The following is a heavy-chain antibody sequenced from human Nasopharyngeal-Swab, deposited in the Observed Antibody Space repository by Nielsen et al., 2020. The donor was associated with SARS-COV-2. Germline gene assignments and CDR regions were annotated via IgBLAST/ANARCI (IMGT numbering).Heavy chain of an antibody. V-gene: IGHV1-2*06. CDR2: INPNSGGT. D-gene: IGHD6-19*01. CDR1: GYTFTGYY. CDR3: ARANLYSSGWYIPDY. Sequence: EKVSCKASGYTFTGYYMHWVRQAPGQGLEWMGRINPNSGGTNYAQKFQGRVTMTRDTSISTAYMELSRLRSDDTAVYYCARANLYSSGWYIPDYWGQGTLVTVSS. J-gene: IGHJ4*02.